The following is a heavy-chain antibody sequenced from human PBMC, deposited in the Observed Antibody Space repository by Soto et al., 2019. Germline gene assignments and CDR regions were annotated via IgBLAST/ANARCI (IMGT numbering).Heavy chain of an antibody. D-gene: IGHD6-13*01. CDR2: INAGNGDT. CDR1: GYTFATYA. V-gene: IGHV1-3*01. Sequence: QVPLVQSGAEVKEPGASVKVSCKASGYTFATYAMHWVRQAPGQRLEWMGWINAGNGDTKYSQKFQDRVSITRDTSANTAYMELSSLASEDTAVYHCARGDASSNWPLDYWGQGTLVTVSS. J-gene: IGHJ4*02. CDR3: ARGDASSNWPLDY.